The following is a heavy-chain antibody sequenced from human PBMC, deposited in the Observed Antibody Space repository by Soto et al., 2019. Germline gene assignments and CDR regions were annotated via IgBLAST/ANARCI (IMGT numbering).Heavy chain of an antibody. CDR3: ARWGTTGGLDV. CDR1: GFTFRSYV. D-gene: IGHD3-16*01. J-gene: IGHJ1*01. CDR2: TSYDGSDK. Sequence: QVQLVESGGGVVQPGSSLRVSCVGSGFTFRSYVIHWVRQAPGKGLEWVALTSYDGSDKYYDDSVRGRFTISRDNSRNTVYLHMDSLRLEDTALYYCARWGTTGGLDVWGQGTLVSVSS. V-gene: IGHV3-33*05.